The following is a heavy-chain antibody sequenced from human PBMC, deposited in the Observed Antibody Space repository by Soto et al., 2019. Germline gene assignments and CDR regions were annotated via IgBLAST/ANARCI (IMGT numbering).Heavy chain of an antibody. D-gene: IGHD3-3*01. V-gene: IGHV1-8*01. Sequence: ASVKVSCKXSGYTFTSYDINWVRQATGQGLEWMGWMNPNSGNTGYAQKFQGRVTMTRNTSISTAYMELSSLRSEDTAVYYCASMLKTWRGLEYYFDYWGQGTLVTVSS. CDR2: MNPNSGNT. J-gene: IGHJ4*02. CDR3: ASMLKTWRGLEYYFDY. CDR1: GYTFTSYD.